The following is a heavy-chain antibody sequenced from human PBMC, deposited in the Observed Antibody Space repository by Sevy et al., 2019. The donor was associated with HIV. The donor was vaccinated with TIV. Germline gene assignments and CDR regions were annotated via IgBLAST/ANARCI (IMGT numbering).Heavy chain of an antibody. J-gene: IGHJ4*02. V-gene: IGHV3-23*01. Sequence: GGSLRLSCAASGFTFNTYAMSWVRQAPGKGLEWVSGISGSAYSTYYADSVKGRFTISRDNSKNTLSLQMNSLRAEDTAVYYCAKEVPGYNYDSSGSLDYWGQGTLVTVSS. CDR1: GFTFNTYA. CDR2: ISGSAYST. CDR3: AKEVPGYNYDSSGSLDY. D-gene: IGHD3-22*01.